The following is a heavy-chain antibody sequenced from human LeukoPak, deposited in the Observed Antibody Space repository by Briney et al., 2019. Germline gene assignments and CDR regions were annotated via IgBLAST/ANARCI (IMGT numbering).Heavy chain of an antibody. CDR3: ARDRVEYCTNGVCYAFDI. J-gene: IGHJ3*02. CDR2: ISGSGGST. Sequence: GGSLRLSCAASGFTFSSYAMSWVRQAPGKGLEWVSAISGSGGSTYYADSVKGRFTISRDNSKNTLYLQMNSLRAEDTAVYYCARDRVEYCTNGVCYAFDIWGQGTMVTVSS. D-gene: IGHD2-8*01. CDR1: GFTFSSYA. V-gene: IGHV3-23*01.